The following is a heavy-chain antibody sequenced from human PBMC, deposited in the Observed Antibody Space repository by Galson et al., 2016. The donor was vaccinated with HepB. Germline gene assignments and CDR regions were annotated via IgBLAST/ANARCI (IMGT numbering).Heavy chain of an antibody. D-gene: IGHD6-19*01. CDR2: ISGSGSGGTT. J-gene: IGHJ4*01. Sequence: SLRLSCAASGFTFSIYDMSWVRQAPGKGLEWVSTISGSGSGGTTYYADSVQGRFTISRDNSKNTVNLQVDRLTTEDTAVYFCARGQWLHGEDVDFWGQGTLVTVAS. CDR1: GFTFSIYD. V-gene: IGHV3-23*01. CDR3: ARGQWLHGEDVDF.